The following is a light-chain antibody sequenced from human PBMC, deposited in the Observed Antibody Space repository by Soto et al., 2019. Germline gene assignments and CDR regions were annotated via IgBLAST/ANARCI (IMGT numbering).Light chain of an antibody. Sequence: QSALTQPASVSGSPGQSITISCTGTSSDVGGYNYVSWFQHHPGKAPKLKIYEVSNRPSGVSNRFSGSKSGNTASLTISELQAEDEADYYCTSFTTISTWVFGGGTKVTVL. J-gene: IGLJ3*02. CDR1: SSDVGGYNY. CDR2: EVS. CDR3: TSFTTISTWV. V-gene: IGLV2-14*01.